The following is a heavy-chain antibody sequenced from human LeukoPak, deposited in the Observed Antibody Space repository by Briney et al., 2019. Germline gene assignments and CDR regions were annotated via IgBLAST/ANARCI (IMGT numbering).Heavy chain of an antibody. CDR2: ISGSGGST. D-gene: IGHD2-15*01. CDR3: AKDRCSGGSCYTYFDY. Sequence: GGSLRLSCAASGFTFSGYAMSWVRQAPGKGLEWVSAISGSGGSTYYADSVKGRFTISRDNSKNTLYLQMNSLRAEDTAVYYCAKDRCSGGSCYTYFDYWGQGTLVTVSS. V-gene: IGHV3-23*01. CDR1: GFTFSGYA. J-gene: IGHJ4*02.